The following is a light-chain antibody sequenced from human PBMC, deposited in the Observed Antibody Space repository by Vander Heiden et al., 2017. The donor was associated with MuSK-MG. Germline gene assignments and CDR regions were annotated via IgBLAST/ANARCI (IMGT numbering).Light chain of an antibody. CDR3: QQYGSSAIT. CDR1: QSVSSSY. CDR2: GAS. J-gene: IGKJ5*01. V-gene: IGKV3-20*01. Sequence: EIVFTQSPGTLSLSPGERATLSCRASQSVSSSYLAWYQQKPGQAPRLLIYGASSRATRIPDRFSGSGSGTDFTLTISRREPEDFAVYYCQQYGSSAITFGQGTRLEIK.